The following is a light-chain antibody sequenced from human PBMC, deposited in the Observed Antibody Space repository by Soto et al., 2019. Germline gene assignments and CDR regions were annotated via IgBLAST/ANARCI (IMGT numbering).Light chain of an antibody. CDR1: QSISSW. J-gene: IGKJ1*01. CDR2: KAS. CDR3: QQYDTYTT. V-gene: IGKV1-5*03. Sequence: DIQMTQSPSTLSASVGDRVTITCRASQSISSWLAWYQQKPGKAPKLLIYKASNLESGVPSRLSGSGSGTEFTLTISSLQPDDFAIYYCQQYDTYTTFGQGTKVEIK.